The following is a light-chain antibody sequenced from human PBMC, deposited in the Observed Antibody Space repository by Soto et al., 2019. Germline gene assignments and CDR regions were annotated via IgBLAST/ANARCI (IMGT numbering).Light chain of an antibody. CDR2: LNSDGSH. V-gene: IGLV4-69*01. CDR3: QTWGTGIQGV. J-gene: IGLJ3*02. Sequence: QLVLTQSPSASTSLGASVNLTCTLIRGHSSYAIAWHQQQPEKGPRYLMKLNSDGSHSKGDGIPDRFSGSSSGAERYLTISSLQSEDEADYYCQTWGTGIQGVFGGGTQLTVL. CDR1: RGHSSYA.